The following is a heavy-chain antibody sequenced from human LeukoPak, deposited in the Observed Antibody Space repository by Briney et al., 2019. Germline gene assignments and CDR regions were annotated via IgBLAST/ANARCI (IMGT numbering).Heavy chain of an antibody. D-gene: IGHD1-26*01. CDR2: ISSSSSTI. CDR1: GFTFSSYS. CDR3: AKDLYGSYYKIAFTGAFDI. V-gene: IGHV3-48*01. J-gene: IGHJ3*02. Sequence: SGGSLRLSCAASGFTFSSYSMNWVRQAPGKGLEWVSYISSSSSTIYYADSVKGRFTISRDNSKNTLYLQMNSLRAEDTAVYYCAKDLYGSYYKIAFTGAFDIWGQGTMVTVPS.